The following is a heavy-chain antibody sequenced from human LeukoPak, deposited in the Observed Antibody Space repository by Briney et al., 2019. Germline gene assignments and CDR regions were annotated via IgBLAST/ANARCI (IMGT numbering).Heavy chain of an antibody. V-gene: IGHV3-48*04. CDR2: MSGSGDNI. Sequence: AGGSLRLSCAASGFTFSSYSMNWVRQAPGKGLECVSYMSGSGDNIHYADSLKGRFSISRDNTKNLLYLQMTGLRADDTAAYYCARGRAAGLPFDYWGQGTLVTVSS. J-gene: IGHJ4*02. CDR3: ARGRAAGLPFDY. D-gene: IGHD6-13*01. CDR1: GFTFSSYS.